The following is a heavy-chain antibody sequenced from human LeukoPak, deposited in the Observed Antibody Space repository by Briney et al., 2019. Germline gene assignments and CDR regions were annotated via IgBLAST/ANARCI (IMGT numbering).Heavy chain of an antibody. Sequence: PGGSLRLSCEASGFTFSSYAMSWLRQAPGKGLEWVSGTSGSGGSTYYADSVKGRFTISRDNSKNTLYLQMNSLRADDTAVYYCAKDLRNAIIGYFDCWGQGTLVTVSS. J-gene: IGHJ4*02. D-gene: IGHD2-8*01. CDR2: TSGSGGST. V-gene: IGHV3-23*01. CDR3: AKDLRNAIIGYFDC. CDR1: GFTFSSYA.